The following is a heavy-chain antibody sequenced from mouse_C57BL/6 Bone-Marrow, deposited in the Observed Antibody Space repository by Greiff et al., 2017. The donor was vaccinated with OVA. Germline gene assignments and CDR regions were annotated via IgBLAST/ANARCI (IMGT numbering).Heavy chain of an antibody. CDR1: GYTFTNYW. J-gene: IGHJ3*01. CDR2: IYPGGGYT. V-gene: IGHV1-63*01. CDR3: ARDDGYYGGFAY. D-gene: IGHD2-3*01. Sequence: VQLKQSGAELVRPGTSVKMSCKASGYTFTNYWIGWAKQRPGHGLEWIGDIYPGGGYTNYNEKFKGKATLTADKSSSTAYMQFSSLTSEDSAIYYCARDDGYYGGFAYWGQGTLVTVSA.